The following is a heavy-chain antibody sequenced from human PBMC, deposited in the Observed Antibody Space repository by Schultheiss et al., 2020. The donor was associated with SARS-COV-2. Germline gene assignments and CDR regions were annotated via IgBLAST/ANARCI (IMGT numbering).Heavy chain of an antibody. D-gene: IGHD3-10*01. V-gene: IGHV1-69*04. CDR3: ARDRAPGADWFDP. Sequence: SVKVSCKASGGTFSSYAISWVRQAPGQGLEWMGRIIPILGIANYAQKFQGRVTLTTDTSTSTAYMELRSLRSDDTAVYYCARDRAPGADWFDPWGQGTLVTVSS. CDR1: GGTFSSYA. J-gene: IGHJ5*02. CDR2: IIPILGIA.